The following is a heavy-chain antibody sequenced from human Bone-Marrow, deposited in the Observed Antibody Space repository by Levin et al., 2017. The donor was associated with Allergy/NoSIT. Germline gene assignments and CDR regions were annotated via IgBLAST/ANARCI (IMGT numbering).Heavy chain of an antibody. CDR1: GFTFSSYG. CDR2: IWYDGSNK. D-gene: IGHD3-10*01. V-gene: IGHV3-33*01. CDR3: ARDLYYGSGSYQNYYYDGMDV. J-gene: IGHJ6*02. Sequence: GGSLRLSCAASGFTFSSYGMHWVRQAPGKGLEWVAVIWYDGSNKYYADSVKGRFTISRDNSKNTLYLQMNSLRAEDTAVYYCARDLYYGSGSYQNYYYDGMDVWGQGTTVTVSS.